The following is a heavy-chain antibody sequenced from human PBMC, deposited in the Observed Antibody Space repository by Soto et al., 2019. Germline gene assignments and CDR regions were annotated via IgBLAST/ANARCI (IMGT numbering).Heavy chain of an antibody. CDR2: MYHSGTF. J-gene: IGHJ5*02. CDR3: ARAQFYSGSGNYNNLMFDA. CDR1: GGSISGVGYS. V-gene: IGHV4-30-2*01. D-gene: IGHD3-10*01. Sequence: SETLSLTCAVSGGSISGVGYSWSWLRPPPGGGLEWIGYMYHSGTFLKSPSLKTRLTMSLDMSKNQFSLTLNSMTAADTAVYYCARAQFYSGSGNYNNLMFDAWGQGIQVTVSS.